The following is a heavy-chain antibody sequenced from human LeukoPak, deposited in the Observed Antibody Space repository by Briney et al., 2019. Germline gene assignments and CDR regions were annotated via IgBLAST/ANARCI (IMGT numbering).Heavy chain of an antibody. CDR1: GFTFDDYA. D-gene: IGHD3-9*01. Sequence: GRSLRLSCAASGFTFDDYAMHWVRQAPGKGLEWVSGISWNSGSIGYADSVKGRFTISRDNAKNSLYLQMNSPRAEDTALYYCAKDQYYDILTGYFGYWGQGTLVTVSS. CDR2: ISWNSGSI. J-gene: IGHJ4*02. CDR3: AKDQYYDILTGYFGY. V-gene: IGHV3-9*01.